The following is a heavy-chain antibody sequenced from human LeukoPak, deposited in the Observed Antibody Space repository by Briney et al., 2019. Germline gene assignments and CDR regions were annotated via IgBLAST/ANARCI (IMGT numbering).Heavy chain of an antibody. CDR1: DDPITMYY. CDR2: VDHTGST. J-gene: IGHJ6*03. CDR3: ARGCVSSSTWYSTYYYFFYMDF. V-gene: IGHV4-59*01. D-gene: IGHD4-11*01. Sequence: PSETLSLTCTVSDDPITMYYWTWIRQPPGKGLEWIGYVDHTGSTKFNPSLNGRVSISRDTSNNFFFLRLRSVTAADTAVYFCARGCVSSSTWYSTYYYFFYMDFWGKGTTVTVSS.